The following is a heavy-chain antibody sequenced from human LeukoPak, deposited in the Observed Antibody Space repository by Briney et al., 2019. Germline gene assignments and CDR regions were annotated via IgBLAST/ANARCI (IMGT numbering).Heavy chain of an antibody. J-gene: IGHJ4*02. CDR2: IYTSGST. V-gene: IGHV4-4*07. Sequence: SETLSLTCTVSGGSISSYYWSWIRQPAGKGLEWMGRIYTSGSTNYNPSLKSRVTMSVDTSKNQFSLKLSSVTAADTAVYYCASEWYDSSGYILYPLVYWGQGTLVTVSS. CDR3: ASEWYDSSGYILYPLVY. D-gene: IGHD3-22*01. CDR1: GGSISSYY.